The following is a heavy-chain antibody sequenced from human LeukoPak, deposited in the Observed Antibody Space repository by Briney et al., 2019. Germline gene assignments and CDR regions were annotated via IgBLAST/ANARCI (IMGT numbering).Heavy chain of an antibody. D-gene: IGHD6-13*01. V-gene: IGHV3-30*03. Sequence: GRSLRLSCAASGFTFSSYGMHWVRQAPGKGLEWVAVISYDGSNKYYADSVKGRFTISRDNSKNTLYLQMSSLRPEDTAVYYCARDLGIIIPAAAKWGQGTLVTVSS. CDR3: ARDLGIIIPAAAK. CDR1: GFTFSSYG. J-gene: IGHJ4*02. CDR2: ISYDGSNK.